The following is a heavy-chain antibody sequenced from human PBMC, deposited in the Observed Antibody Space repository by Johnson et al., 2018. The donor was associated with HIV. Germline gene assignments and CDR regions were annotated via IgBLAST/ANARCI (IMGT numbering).Heavy chain of an antibody. J-gene: IGHJ3*02. CDR3: ARASDAFDI. Sequence: QVQLVESGGGVVQPGRSLRLSCAASGFTFSSYAMHWVRQAPGKGLEWVAVISYAGSNKYYADSVKGRFTISRDNSKNTLYLQMNSLRAEDTAVYYCARASDAFDIWGQGTMVTVSS. CDR1: GFTFSSYA. V-gene: IGHV3-30*04. CDR2: ISYAGSNK.